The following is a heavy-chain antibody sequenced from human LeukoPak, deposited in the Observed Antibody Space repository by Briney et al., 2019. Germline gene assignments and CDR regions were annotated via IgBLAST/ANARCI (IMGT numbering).Heavy chain of an antibody. D-gene: IGHD3-22*01. J-gene: IGHJ4*02. CDR3: ARGPVDSSGFPYYFDY. CDR2: INHSGST. V-gene: IGHV4-34*01. CDR1: GGSFSGYY. Sequence: PSETLSLTCAVYGGSFSGYYWSWIRQPPGKGLEWIGKINHSGSTNYNPSLKSRVTMSVDTSKNQFSLKLRSVTAADTAVYYCARGPVDSSGFPYYFDYWGQGTLVTASS.